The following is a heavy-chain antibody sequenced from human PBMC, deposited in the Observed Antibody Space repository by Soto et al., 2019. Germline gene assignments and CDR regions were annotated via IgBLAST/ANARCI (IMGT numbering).Heavy chain of an antibody. J-gene: IGHJ4*02. D-gene: IGHD2-21*01. CDR2: IYPADSDT. Sequence: GESLKISCKGSGYSFTSYWIGWVRQMPGKGLEWMGIIYPADSDTRYSPSFQGQVTISADKSIGTAYLQWRSLKASDTAMYYCARLSISDSSHFDYWGQGTQVTVSS. V-gene: IGHV5-51*01. CDR1: GYSFTSYW. CDR3: ARLSISDSSHFDY.